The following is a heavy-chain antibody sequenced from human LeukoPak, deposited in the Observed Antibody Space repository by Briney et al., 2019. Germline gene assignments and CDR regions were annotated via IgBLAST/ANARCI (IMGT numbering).Heavy chain of an antibody. D-gene: IGHD4-23*01. CDR2: ISGSGDST. V-gene: IGHV3-23*01. CDR1: GFTFSSYA. Sequence: GGSLRLSCAASGFTFSSYAKSWVRQAPGKGLEWVSAISGSGDSTYYADSVKGRFTISRDNSKNTLYLQMNSLRVEDTAVYYCAIGPGGLFHYWGQGTLVTVSS. CDR3: AIGPGGLFHY. J-gene: IGHJ4*02.